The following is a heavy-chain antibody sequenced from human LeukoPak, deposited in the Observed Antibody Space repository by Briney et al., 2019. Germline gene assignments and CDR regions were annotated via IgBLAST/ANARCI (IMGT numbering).Heavy chain of an antibody. D-gene: IGHD5-12*01. Sequence: SETLSLTCTVSGGSISSSSYYWGWIRQPPGKGLEWIGSIYYSGSTYYDPSLKSRVTISVDTSKNQFSLKLSSVTAADTAVYYCARLATEYYYYYYMDVWGKGTTVTVSS. CDR2: IYYSGST. J-gene: IGHJ6*03. CDR1: GGSISSSSYY. CDR3: ARLATEYYYYYYMDV. V-gene: IGHV4-39*07.